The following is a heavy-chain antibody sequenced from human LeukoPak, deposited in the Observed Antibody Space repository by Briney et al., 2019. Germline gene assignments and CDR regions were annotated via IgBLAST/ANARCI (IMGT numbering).Heavy chain of an antibody. Sequence: PGGSLRLSCAASGFTLSSYAMGWVRQAPGKGLEWVSGISGSGGSTYYADSVKGRFTISRDNSKNTLYLQMNSLRAEDTAVYYCARDPSGTYYPRVSGALDIWGQGTMVTVSS. CDR1: GFTLSSYA. CDR3: ARDPSGTYYPRVSGALDI. J-gene: IGHJ3*02. CDR2: ISGSGGST. D-gene: IGHD1-26*01. V-gene: IGHV3-23*01.